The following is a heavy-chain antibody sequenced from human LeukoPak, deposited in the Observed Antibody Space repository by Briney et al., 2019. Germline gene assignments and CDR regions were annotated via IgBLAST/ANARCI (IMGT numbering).Heavy chain of an antibody. CDR2: IYYSGST. J-gene: IGHJ4*02. CDR3: AIYASSWQYFDY. Sequence: PSETLSLTCTVSDGSISSYYWSWLRQPPGKGLEWIGHIYYSGSTNYIPSLKSRVTISVDTSKNQFSLKLSSVTAPDTAVYYCAIYASSWQYFDYWGQGTLVTVSS. D-gene: IGHD6-13*01. CDR1: DGSISSYY. V-gene: IGHV4-59*01.